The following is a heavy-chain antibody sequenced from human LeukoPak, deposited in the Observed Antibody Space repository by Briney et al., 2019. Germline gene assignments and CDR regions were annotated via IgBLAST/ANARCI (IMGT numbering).Heavy chain of an antibody. J-gene: IGHJ5*02. CDR3: ARDRRGRYCSSISCYLGCFDP. CDR2: IIPIFGTA. V-gene: IGHV1-69*13. Sequence: SVKVSCKASGGTFSSYAISWVRQAPGQGLEWMGGIIPIFGTANYAQKFQGRVTITADESTSTAYMELSSLRSDDTAVYYCARDRRGRYCSSISCYLGCFDPWGQGTLVTVSS. D-gene: IGHD2-2*01. CDR1: GGTFSSYA.